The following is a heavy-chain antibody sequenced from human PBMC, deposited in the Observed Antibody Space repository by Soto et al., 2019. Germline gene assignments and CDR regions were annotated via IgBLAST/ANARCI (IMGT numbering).Heavy chain of an antibody. V-gene: IGHV4-4*02. D-gene: IGHD1-7*01. Sequence: PSETLSLTCAVSGGSFTSNNWWTWVRQPPGQGLEWIGEIYRTGSTNYNPSLKSRVTISLDKSENQFSLRVTSLTAADTAVYYCASRDPGTSVDYWGQGTLVTVSS. CDR3: ASRDPGTSVDY. J-gene: IGHJ4*02. CDR2: IYRTGST. CDR1: GGSFTSNNW.